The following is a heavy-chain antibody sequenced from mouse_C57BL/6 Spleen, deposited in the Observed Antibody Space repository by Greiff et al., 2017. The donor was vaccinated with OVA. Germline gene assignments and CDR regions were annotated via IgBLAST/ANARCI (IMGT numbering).Heavy chain of an antibody. Sequence: QVQLQQSGAELVKPGASVKLSCKASGYTFTSYGINWVKQRPGQGLEWIGEIYPRDGNTYYNEKFKGKATLTVDKSSSTAYMELRSLTSEDSAVYFCARWKRDYDYWGQGTTLTVSS. CDR2: IYPRDGNT. CDR3: ARWKRDYDY. CDR1: GYTFTSYG. V-gene: IGHV1-81*01. J-gene: IGHJ2*01.